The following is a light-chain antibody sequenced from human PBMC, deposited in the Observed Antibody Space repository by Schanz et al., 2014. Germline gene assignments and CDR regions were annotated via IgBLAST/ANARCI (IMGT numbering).Light chain of an antibody. Sequence: DIQMTQSPSSLSASVGDRVTITCRASQSISSYLNWYQQKPGKAPKLLIYAASSLQSGVPSRFSGSGSGTDFTLTISSLRPEDFATYYCQQTDSSPSYSFGQGTKVEIK. J-gene: IGKJ2*03. CDR2: AAS. V-gene: IGKV1-39*01. CDR1: QSISSY. CDR3: QQTDSSPSYS.